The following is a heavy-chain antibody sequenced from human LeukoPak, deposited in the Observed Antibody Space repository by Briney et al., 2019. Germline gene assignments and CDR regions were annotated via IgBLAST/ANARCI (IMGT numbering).Heavy chain of an antibody. CDR1: GFTFSSYG. Sequence: GGSLRLSCAASGFTFSSYGMHWVRQAPGKGLEWVAFIRYDGSNKYYADSVKGRFTISRDNSKNTLYLQMNSLRAEDTAVYYAVKGNYYDFWYFDLWGRGTLVTVSS. CDR2: IRYDGSNK. D-gene: IGHD3-22*01. J-gene: IGHJ2*01. CDR3: VKGNYYDFWYFDL. V-gene: IGHV3-30*02.